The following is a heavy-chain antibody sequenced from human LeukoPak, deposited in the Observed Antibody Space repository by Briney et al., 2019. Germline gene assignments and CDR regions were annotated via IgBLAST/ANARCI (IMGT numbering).Heavy chain of an antibody. CDR2: ISYDASND. CDR1: AFTSTDYA. Sequence: GGSLRLDSAAQAFTSTDYAMYWIGQAPGKGLEWVAVISYDASNDFYSDSVRGRFTISRDNAQNKVYLQMHSLKAEDTAVYYCGRSPRFPPGLMDVWGKGNMVIVSS. V-gene: IGHV3-30*04. CDR3: GRSPRFPPGLMDV. J-gene: IGHJ6*01. D-gene: IGHD2-21*01.